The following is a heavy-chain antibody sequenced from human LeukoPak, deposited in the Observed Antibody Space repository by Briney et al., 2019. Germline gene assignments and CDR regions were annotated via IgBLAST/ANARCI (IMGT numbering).Heavy chain of an antibody. D-gene: IGHD3-10*01. Sequence: GGSLRLSCAASGFTFSSYSMNWFRQAPGKGLEWVSSISSSSSYIYYADSVKGRFTISRDNAKNSLYLQMNSLRAEDTAVYYCARDPSGGQGDYWGQGTLVTVSS. V-gene: IGHV3-21*01. CDR1: GFTFSSYS. CDR3: ARDPSGGQGDY. CDR2: ISSSSSYI. J-gene: IGHJ4*02.